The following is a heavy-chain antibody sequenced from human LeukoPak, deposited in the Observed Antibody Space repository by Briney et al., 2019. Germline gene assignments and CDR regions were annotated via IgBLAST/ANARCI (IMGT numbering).Heavy chain of an antibody. CDR2: IYYGGST. CDR3: ARHSQRAGLDFDY. J-gene: IGHJ4*02. V-gene: IGHV4-59*08. CDR1: GGSISSYY. D-gene: IGHD2-15*01. Sequence: SETLSLTCTVSGGSISSYYRSWIRQPPGKRLEWIGYIYYGGSTNYNPSLKSRVTISIDTSKNQFYLKLSSVTAADTAVYYCARHSQRAGLDFDYWGQGTLVTVSS.